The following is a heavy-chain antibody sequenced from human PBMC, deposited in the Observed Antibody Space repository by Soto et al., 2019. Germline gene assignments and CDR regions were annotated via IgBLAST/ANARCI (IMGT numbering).Heavy chain of an antibody. J-gene: IGHJ5*02. Sequence: GASVKVSCKASGYTFTSYGISCVRQAPGQKLEWMRWISAYNNNTNYAQKLKGRVTMTTDTSTSTAYKELRSLRSDDTALYYCARDYYDSSGYSNWFDPWGQGTLVTVSS. CDR2: ISAYNNNT. D-gene: IGHD3-22*01. CDR1: GYTFTSYG. CDR3: ARDYYDSSGYSNWFDP. V-gene: IGHV1-18*01.